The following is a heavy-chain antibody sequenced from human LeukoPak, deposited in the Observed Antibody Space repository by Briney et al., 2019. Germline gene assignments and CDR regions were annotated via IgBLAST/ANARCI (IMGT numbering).Heavy chain of an antibody. CDR2: ISGSGGTT. V-gene: IGHV3-23*01. CDR1: GFTFSNSG. CDR3: TRTAKSGNWFDP. Sequence: GGSLRLSCAASGFTFSNSGMTWVRQAPGKGLEWVSAISGSGGTTYYADSVKGRFTISRDNSKNTLSLQMKSLRADDTAVYYYTRTAKSGNWFDPWGQGTLVTVSS. D-gene: IGHD2-21*02. J-gene: IGHJ5*02.